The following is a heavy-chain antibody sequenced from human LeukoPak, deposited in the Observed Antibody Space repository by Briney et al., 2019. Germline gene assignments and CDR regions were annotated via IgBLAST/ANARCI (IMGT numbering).Heavy chain of an antibody. V-gene: IGHV3-30*03. D-gene: IGHD3-10*01. CDR3: ATDPLRGPLDH. Sequence: GGSLRLSCAASGFTFSSHGMNWVRQAPGKGLEWVAVISYDGTNKYYADSVKGRFTISRDNAKKSLYLQMNSLRAEDTAVYYCATDPLRGPLDHWDQGTLVTVSS. J-gene: IGHJ4*02. CDR2: ISYDGTNK. CDR1: GFTFSSHG.